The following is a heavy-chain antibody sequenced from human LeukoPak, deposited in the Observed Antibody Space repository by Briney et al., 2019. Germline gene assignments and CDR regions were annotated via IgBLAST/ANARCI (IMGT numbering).Heavy chain of an antibody. D-gene: IGHD2-2*01. Sequence: SVKVSCKASGGTFSSYAISWVRQAPGQGLEWMGGIIPIFGTANYAQKFQGRVTITADESTSTAYMELSSLRSEDTAVYYCARERRPYCSSTSCYQHWFDPWGQGTLVTVSS. CDR3: ARERRPYCSSTSCYQHWFDP. J-gene: IGHJ5*02. V-gene: IGHV1-69*13. CDR1: GGTFSSYA. CDR2: IIPIFGTA.